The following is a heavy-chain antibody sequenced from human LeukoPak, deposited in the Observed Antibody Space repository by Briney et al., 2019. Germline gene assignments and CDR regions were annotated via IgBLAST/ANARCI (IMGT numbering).Heavy chain of an antibody. CDR3: AKDGIAAARHHYYYMDV. J-gene: IGHJ6*03. Sequence: PGRSLRLSCAASGFTFDDYAMHWVRQAPGKGLEWVSGISWNSGSIGYADSVKGRFTISRDNAKNSLYLQMNSLRAEDTALYYCAKDGIAAARHHYYYMDVWGKGTTVTVSS. CDR1: GFTFDDYA. D-gene: IGHD6-13*01. CDR2: ISWNSGSI. V-gene: IGHV3-9*01.